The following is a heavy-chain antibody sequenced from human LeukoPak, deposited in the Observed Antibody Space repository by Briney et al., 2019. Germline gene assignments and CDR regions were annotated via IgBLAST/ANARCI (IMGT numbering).Heavy chain of an antibody. D-gene: IGHD6-13*01. Sequence: ASVKVSCKASGYTFTSYDINWVRQATGQGLEWMGWMKPNSGNTGYAQKFQGRVTMTRNTSISTAYMELSSLRSEDTAVYYCAREKVAAGYYYYGMDVWGQGTTVTVSS. CDR1: GYTFTSYD. CDR2: MKPNSGNT. V-gene: IGHV1-8*01. J-gene: IGHJ6*02. CDR3: AREKVAAGYYYYGMDV.